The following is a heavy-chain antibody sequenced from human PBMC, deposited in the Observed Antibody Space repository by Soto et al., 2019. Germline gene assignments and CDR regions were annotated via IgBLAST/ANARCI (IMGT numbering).Heavy chain of an antibody. Sequence: QVQLQESGPGLVKPSQTLSLTCTVSGGSISSGGYYWSWIRQHPGKGLEWIGYINYSGSTYYNPSLKSRVTISVDTSKNQFSLKLSSVTAADTAVYYCAIIATVTTRMDVWGQGTTVTVSS. CDR2: INYSGST. V-gene: IGHV4-31*03. CDR1: GGSISSGGYY. J-gene: IGHJ6*02. D-gene: IGHD4-17*01. CDR3: AIIATVTTRMDV.